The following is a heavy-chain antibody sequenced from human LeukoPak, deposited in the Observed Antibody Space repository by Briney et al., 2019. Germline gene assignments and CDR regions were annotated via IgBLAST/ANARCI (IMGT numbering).Heavy chain of an antibody. CDR2: IYYGGTT. V-gene: IGHV4-31*03. CDR3: ARAQYYDILTHSNWFDP. Sequence: SETLSLTCTISGGFIRSGGYYWNWIRQFPGKGLQWIGYIYYGGTTYYNPSLESRVSISVDTSKNQFSLKLTSVTAADTAIYYCARAQYYDILTHSNWFDPWGQGTLVSVSS. D-gene: IGHD3-9*01. J-gene: IGHJ5*02. CDR1: GGFIRSGGYY.